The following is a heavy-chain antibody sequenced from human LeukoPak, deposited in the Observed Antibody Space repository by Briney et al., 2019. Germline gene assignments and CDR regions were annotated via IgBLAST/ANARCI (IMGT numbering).Heavy chain of an antibody. CDR1: GGSTNKYW. CDR2: IYYTGST. J-gene: IGHJ4*02. CDR3: ARYYCPNGVCSGFDH. D-gene: IGHD2-8*01. V-gene: IGHV4-59*01. Sequence: SETLSLTCIVPGGSTNKYWRCWIRQRPGKGLGWVGYIYYTGSTNYNPSLKSRVAMSVDTSKIQFSLKLRSVTTADTAVYFCARYYCPNGVCSGFDHWGQGTLVTVSS.